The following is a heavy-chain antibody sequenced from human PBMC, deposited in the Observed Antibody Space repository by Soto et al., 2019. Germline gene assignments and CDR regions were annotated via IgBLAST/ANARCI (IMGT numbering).Heavy chain of an antibody. CDR3: ARGPQTSDF. CDR2: INTYNGNT. D-gene: IGHD2-2*01. Sequence: QVQLVQSGPEVKKPGASVKVSCKTSGYIFTTYSIAWVRQAPGQGLEWMGWINTYNGNTHYTQKFQDRVTVTTDTSTATAYMELSSLTSDDTAVYFCARGPQTSDFWGQGTLFTVSS. V-gene: IGHV1-18*01. CDR1: GYIFTTYS. J-gene: IGHJ4*02.